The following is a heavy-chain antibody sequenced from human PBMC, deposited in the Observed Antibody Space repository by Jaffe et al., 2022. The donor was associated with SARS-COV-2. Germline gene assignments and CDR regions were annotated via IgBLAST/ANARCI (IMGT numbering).Heavy chain of an antibody. V-gene: IGHV3-23*01. J-gene: IGHJ5*02. Sequence: EVQLLESGGGLVQPGGSLRLSCAASGFTFSSYAMSWVRQAPGKGLEWVSAISGSGGSTYYADSVKGRFTISRDNSKNTLYLQMNSLRAEDTAVYYCAKAPAAPKRITMVRGVKDWFDPWGQGTLVTVSS. CDR1: GFTFSSYA. CDR3: AKAPAAPKRITMVRGVKDWFDP. D-gene: IGHD3-10*01. CDR2: ISGSGGST.